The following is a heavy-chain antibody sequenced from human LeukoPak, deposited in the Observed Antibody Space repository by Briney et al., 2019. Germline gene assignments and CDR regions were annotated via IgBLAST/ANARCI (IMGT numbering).Heavy chain of an antibody. CDR3: ARDAGRWGSRGYYFDY. V-gene: IGHV3-48*01. CDR1: GFTFSSYS. CDR2: ISSSSSTI. D-gene: IGHD7-27*01. Sequence: GGSLRLSCAASGFTFSSYSMNWVRQAPGKGLEWVSYISSSSSTIYYADSVKGRLTISRDNAKNSLYLQMNSLRAEDTAVYYCARDAGRWGSRGYYFDYWGQGTLVTVSS. J-gene: IGHJ4*02.